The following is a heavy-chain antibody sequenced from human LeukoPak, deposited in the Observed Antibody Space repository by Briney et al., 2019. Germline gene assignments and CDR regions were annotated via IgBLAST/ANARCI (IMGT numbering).Heavy chain of an antibody. D-gene: IGHD5-12*01. CDR3: ARSGRLRLFFRESYFDY. V-gene: IGHV1-24*01. CDR1: GYTLTELS. J-gene: IGHJ4*02. CDR2: FDPEDGET. Sequence: ASVKVSCKVSGYTLTELSMHWVRQAPGKGLEWMGGFDPEDGETIYAQKFQGRVTMTRDTSISTAYMELSRLRSDDTAVYYCARSGRLRLFFRESYFDYWGQGTLVTVSS.